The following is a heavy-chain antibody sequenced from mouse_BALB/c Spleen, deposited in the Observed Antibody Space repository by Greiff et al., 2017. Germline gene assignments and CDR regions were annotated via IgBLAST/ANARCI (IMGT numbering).Heavy chain of an antibody. CDR1: GYAFTNYL. V-gene: IGHV1-54*01. D-gene: IGHD2-4*01. CDR3: ARSYDYDAFDY. CDR2: INPGSGGT. J-gene: IGHJ2*01. Sequence: QVQLQQSGAELVRPGTSVSVSCKASGYAFTNYLLEWVKQRPGQGLEWIGVINPGSGGTNYNEKFKGKATLTADKSSSTAYMQLSSLTSDDSAVYFCARSYDYDAFDYWGQGTTLTVSS.